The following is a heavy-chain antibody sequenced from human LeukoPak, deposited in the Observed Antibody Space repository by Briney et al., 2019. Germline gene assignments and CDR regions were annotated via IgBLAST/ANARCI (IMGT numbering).Heavy chain of an antibody. CDR2: ISWNSGSI. Sequence: SLRLSCAASGFTFADFAMHWVRQAPGKGLERVSGISWNSGSIGYADSVKGRFTISRDNAKNSLYLQMNSLRAEDTAVYYCARALDIVVVPAATKGGFGYWGQGTLVTVSS. CDR3: ARALDIVVVPAATKGGFGY. J-gene: IGHJ4*02. V-gene: IGHV3-9*01. CDR1: GFTFADFA. D-gene: IGHD2-2*03.